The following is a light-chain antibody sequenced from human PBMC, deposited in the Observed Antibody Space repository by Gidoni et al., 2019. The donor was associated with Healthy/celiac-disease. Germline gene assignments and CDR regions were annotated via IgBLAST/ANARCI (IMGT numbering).Light chain of an antibody. Sequence: EIVSTQSPGTLSLSPGERATLSCRASQSVSSSYLAWYQQKPGQAPRLLIYGASSRATGIPERFSGSGSGTDFNLTISRLEPEDFAVYYCQQYGSSRPVTFGQGTKLEIK. J-gene: IGKJ2*01. V-gene: IGKV3-20*01. CDR2: GAS. CDR3: QQYGSSRPVT. CDR1: QSVSSSY.